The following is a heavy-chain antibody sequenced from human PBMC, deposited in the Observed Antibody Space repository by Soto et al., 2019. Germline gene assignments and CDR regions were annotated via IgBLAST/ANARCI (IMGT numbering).Heavy chain of an antibody. CDR1: GDTFAFHS. D-gene: IGHD3-10*01. Sequence: QVQLVQSGAEVKRPGSSVKVSCKASGDTFAFHSINWVRQAPGLGLEWMGRINPILSMSNYAQRFQGRVTMTADTSMSTAYMVLSSLRSEDTAIYYCATSYGSGYRAFDYWGQGALVTVSS. CDR2: INPILSMS. V-gene: IGHV1-69*02. CDR3: ATSYGSGYRAFDY. J-gene: IGHJ4*02.